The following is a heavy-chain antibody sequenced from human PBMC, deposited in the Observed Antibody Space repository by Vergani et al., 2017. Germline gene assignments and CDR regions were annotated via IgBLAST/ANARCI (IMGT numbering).Heavy chain of an antibody. CDR3: ARVDTQVPATSHFYYMDV. Sequence: QVQLQESGPGVVKPSQTLSLTCAVSGGSISSGDHCWTWIRQRPGKGLEWIGYIFYSGTTYDNPSLRSRLTISVDPSQNQFSLKFRSVTAADTAVYYCARVDTQVPATSHFYYMDVWGKGTTVVVSS. J-gene: IGHJ6*03. D-gene: IGHD6-25*01. CDR2: IFYSGTT. CDR1: GGSISSGDHC. V-gene: IGHV4-31*11.